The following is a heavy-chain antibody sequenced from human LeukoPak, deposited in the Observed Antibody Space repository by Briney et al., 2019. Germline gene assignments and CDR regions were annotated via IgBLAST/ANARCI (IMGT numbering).Heavy chain of an antibody. CDR2: IKQNGSDR. V-gene: IGHV3-7*03. CDR3: ARLDSHDCCGAFCGMDV. CDR1: RFSSSNYW. Sequence: GGSLRLSCPASRFSSSNYWTSWVRLPQGDGKEWVAKIKQNGSDRYIVDSVKDRFNISRDNGKSSVYLQMNSLRAEDTALYYCARLDSHDCCGAFCGMDVWGRGTSVTVSS. D-gene: IGHD2-21*01. J-gene: IGHJ6*02.